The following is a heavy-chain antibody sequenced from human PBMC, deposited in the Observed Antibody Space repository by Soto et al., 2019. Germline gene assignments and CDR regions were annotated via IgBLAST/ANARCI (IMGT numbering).Heavy chain of an antibody. J-gene: IGHJ4*02. D-gene: IGHD4-17*01. CDR1: GFTFDDYA. V-gene: IGHV3-9*01. CDR3: AKSYTTVVTPYYFDY. Sequence: SLRLSCAASGFTFDDYAMHWVRQPPGKGLEWVSGISWNSGNIGYADSVKGRFTISRDNARNSLYLQMNSLRAEDTALYYCAKSYTTVVTPYYFDYWGQGTLVTVSS. CDR2: ISWNSGNI.